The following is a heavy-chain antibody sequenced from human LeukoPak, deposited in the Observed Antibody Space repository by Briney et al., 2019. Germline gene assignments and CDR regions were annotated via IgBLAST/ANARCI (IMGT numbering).Heavy chain of an antibody. Sequence: ASVKVSCKASGYTFTNYYIHWVRQAPGQGLEWMGIINPSGGSTSYAQKFQGRVTMTRDTSTSTVYMELSSLRSEDTAVYYCARPGEIADDYWGQGTLVTVSS. CDR3: ARPGEIADDY. V-gene: IGHV1-46*01. CDR1: GYTFTNYY. D-gene: IGHD3-16*01. J-gene: IGHJ4*02. CDR2: INPSGGST.